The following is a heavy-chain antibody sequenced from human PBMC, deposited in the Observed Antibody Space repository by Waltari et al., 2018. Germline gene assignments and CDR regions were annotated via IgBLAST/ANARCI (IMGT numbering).Heavy chain of an antibody. CDR1: GSSVSAYY. J-gene: IGHJ4*02. Sequence: QVQLQESGPGLVRPSETLSLTCTVSGSSVSAYYWNWTRLPPGKGREWIGTIYASGATYFNPSLKSRLTMLMETSKNQFSLILESVTAADRGLYYCTRGLFGRSWTPYYWGQGTLVTVSS. D-gene: IGHD3-10*01. CDR2: IYASGAT. CDR3: TRGLFGRSWTPYY. V-gene: IGHV4-59*02.